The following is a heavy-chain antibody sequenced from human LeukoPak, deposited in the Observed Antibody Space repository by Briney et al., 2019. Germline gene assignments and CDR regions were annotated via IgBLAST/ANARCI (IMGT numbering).Heavy chain of an antibody. J-gene: IGHJ4*02. V-gene: IGHV4-59*01. D-gene: IGHD1-14*01. Sequence: SETLSLTRTVSGGSISSYYWSWLRQPPGKGLEWIGYIYYSRSPNYTPSLKSRVTISVDTSKNQFSLKLSSVPAADTAVYYCARRKRGFDYWGQGTLVTVSS. CDR2: IYYSRSP. CDR1: GGSISSYY. CDR3: ARRKRGFDY.